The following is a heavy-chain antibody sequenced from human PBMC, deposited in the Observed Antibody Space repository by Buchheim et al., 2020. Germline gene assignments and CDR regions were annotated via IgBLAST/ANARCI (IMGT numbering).Heavy chain of an antibody. J-gene: IGHJ6*02. Sequence: QVQLVESGGGVVQPGRSLRLSCAASGFTFSSYGMHWVRQAPGKGLEWVAVISYDGSNKYYADSVKGRFTISRDNSKNKLYLQMNSLRAEDTAVYYCAKDVWYCSSTSCPYYGMDVWGQGTT. V-gene: IGHV3-30*18. CDR3: AKDVWYCSSTSCPYYGMDV. CDR2: ISYDGSNK. D-gene: IGHD2-2*01. CDR1: GFTFSSYG.